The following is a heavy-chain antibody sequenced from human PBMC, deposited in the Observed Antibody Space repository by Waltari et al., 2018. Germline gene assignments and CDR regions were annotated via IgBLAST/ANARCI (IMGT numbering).Heavy chain of an antibody. CDR1: GGSISSYY. J-gene: IGHJ6*02. CDR3: ARDDSSSSFYGMDV. CDR2: IYDSGST. D-gene: IGHD6-6*01. V-gene: IGHV4-59*01. Sequence: QVQLQESGPGLVKPSETLSLTCTVSGGSISSYYWSWIRQPPGKGLEWIGYIYDSGSTNYNPSLKSRVTISVDTSKNQFSLKLSSVTAADTAGYYCARDDSSSSFYGMDVWGQGTTVTVSS.